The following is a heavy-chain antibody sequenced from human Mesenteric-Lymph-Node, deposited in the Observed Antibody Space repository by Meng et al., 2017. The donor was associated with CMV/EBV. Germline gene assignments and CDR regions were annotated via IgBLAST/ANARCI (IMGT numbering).Heavy chain of an antibody. J-gene: IGHJ4*02. CDR2: INPNGGT. CDR1: GDTFTGYY. CDR3: ARGNPMRSFDS. Sequence: ASVKVSCKASGDTFTGYYVHWVRQAPGQGLEWMGWINPNGGTTYAQKFQGRVTMTRDTSIRTVYMELSSLRSDDTAVYYCARGNPMRSFDSWGQGTLVTVSS. V-gene: IGHV1-2*02.